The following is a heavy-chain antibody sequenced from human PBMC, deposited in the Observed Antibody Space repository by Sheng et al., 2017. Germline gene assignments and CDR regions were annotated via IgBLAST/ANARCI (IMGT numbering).Heavy chain of an antibody. Sequence: QVQLVQSGAEVKKPGASVKVSCKASGYTFTSYGISWVRQAPGQGLEWMGWISAYNGNTNYAQKLQGRVTMTTDTSTSTAYMELRSLRSDDTAVYYCARDERPDDFWSGYYAPGDWFDPWGQGTLVTVSS. CDR3: ARDERPDDFWSGYYAPGDWFDP. V-gene: IGHV1-18*01. J-gene: IGHJ5*02. CDR1: GYTFTSYG. D-gene: IGHD3-3*01. CDR2: ISAYNGNT.